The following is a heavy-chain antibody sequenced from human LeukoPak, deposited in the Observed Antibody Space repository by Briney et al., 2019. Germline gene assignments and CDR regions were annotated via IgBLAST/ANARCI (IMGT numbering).Heavy chain of an antibody. CDR2: INHSGST. Sequence: SETLSLTCAVYGGSFSGYYWSWIRQPPGKGLEWIGEINHSGSTNYNPSLKSRVTISVDTSKNQFSLKLSSVTAADTAVYYCARSHIVVVTASYYYYYGMDVWGQGTTVTVSS. CDR3: ARSHIVVVTASYYYYYGMDV. J-gene: IGHJ6*02. V-gene: IGHV4-34*09. CDR1: GGSFSGYY. D-gene: IGHD2-21*02.